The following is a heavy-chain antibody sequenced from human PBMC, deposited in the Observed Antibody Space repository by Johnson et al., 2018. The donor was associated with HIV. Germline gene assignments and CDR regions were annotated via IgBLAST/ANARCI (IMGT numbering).Heavy chain of an antibody. J-gene: IGHJ3*02. V-gene: IGHV3-15*01. CDR3: TRDTTYYYGSGSVGDAFDI. CDR2: IKSKTDGGTA. CDR1: GFTFSNAW. Sequence: VQLVESGGGLVQPGGSLRLSCAASGFTFSNAWMSWVRQAPGKGLEWIGRIKSKTDGGTADYPAPMKGRFTISRDDSKSIAYLQMKSLKTEDTAVYYCTRDTTYYYGSGSVGDAFDIWGQGTMVTVSS. D-gene: IGHD3-10*01.